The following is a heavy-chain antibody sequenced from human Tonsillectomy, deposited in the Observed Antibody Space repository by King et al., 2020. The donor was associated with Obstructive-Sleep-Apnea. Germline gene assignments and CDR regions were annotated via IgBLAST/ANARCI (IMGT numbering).Heavy chain of an antibody. CDR3: VHASFVIVPAGTVMGDY. CDR2: IYWDDDQ. V-gene: IGHV2-5*02. J-gene: IGHJ4*02. CDR1: GFSLSTSGVG. Sequence: TLKESGPTLVKPTQTLTLTCTFSGFSLSTSGVGVGWIRQPPGKALEWLALIYWDDDQRYSPSLKSRLTITKDTSKNQVVLTMANMDPVDTATYYCVHASFVIVPAGTVMGDYWGQGTLVTVSS. D-gene: IGHD2-2*01.